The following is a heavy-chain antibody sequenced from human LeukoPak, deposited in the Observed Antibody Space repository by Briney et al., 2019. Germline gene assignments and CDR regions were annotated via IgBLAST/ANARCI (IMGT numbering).Heavy chain of an antibody. CDR2: ISSSSSYI. J-gene: IGHJ4*02. CDR1: GFTFSKAW. V-gene: IGHV3-21*01. CDR3: ARANRLDY. D-gene: IGHD1/OR15-1a*01. Sequence: GSLRLSCAVSGFTFSKAWMNWVRQAPGKGLEWVSSISSSSSYIYHADSVKGRFTISRDNAKNSLYLQMNSLRAEDTAVYYCARANRLDYWGQGTLVTVSS.